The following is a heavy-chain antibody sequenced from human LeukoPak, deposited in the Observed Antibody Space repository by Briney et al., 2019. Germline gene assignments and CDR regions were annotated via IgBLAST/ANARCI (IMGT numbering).Heavy chain of an antibody. CDR1: GFTLSSYA. CDR2: ISGSGSA. V-gene: IGHV3-23*01. D-gene: IGHD1-26*01. CDR3: AKRGAEVGASVAPGDY. J-gene: IGHJ4*02. Sequence: GGSLRLSCAASGFTLSSYAMNWVRQAPGKGLEWVSGISGSGSAYYADSVKGRFSISRDKSKNTVYLQMDSLRAEDTAVYYCAKRGAEVGASVAPGDYWGQGTLLTVSS.